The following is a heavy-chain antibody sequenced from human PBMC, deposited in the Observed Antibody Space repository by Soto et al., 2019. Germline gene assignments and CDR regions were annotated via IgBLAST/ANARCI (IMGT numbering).Heavy chain of an antibody. CDR2: IYYSGST. CDR1: GGSISSYY. J-gene: IGHJ6*03. CDR3: ARLPRGYCSGGSCYGDYYYYYMDV. D-gene: IGHD2-15*01. V-gene: IGHV4-59*08. Sequence: SETLSLTCTVSGGSISSYYLSWIRQPPGKGLEWIGYIYYSGSTNYNPSLKSRVTISVDTSKNQFSLKLSSVTAADTAVYYCARLPRGYCSGGSCYGDYYYYYMDVWGKGTTVTVSS.